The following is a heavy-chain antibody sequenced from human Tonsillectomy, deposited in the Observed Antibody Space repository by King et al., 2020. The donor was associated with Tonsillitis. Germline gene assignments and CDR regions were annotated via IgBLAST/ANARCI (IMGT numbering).Heavy chain of an antibody. J-gene: IGHJ4*02. CDR1: GGSINDPHW. CDR2: IYRSGST. CDR3: ARVVRGYDESGQFDF. Sequence: QLQESGPGLVKPSGTLSLTCAVSGGSINDPHWWSWVRQPPGKGLEWIGKIYRSGSTNYNPSLKSRVTISLDKSKNHFSLKLSSVTAADTAVYYCARVVRGYDESGQFDFWGQGTLVTVSS. D-gene: IGHD5-12*01. V-gene: IGHV4-4*02.